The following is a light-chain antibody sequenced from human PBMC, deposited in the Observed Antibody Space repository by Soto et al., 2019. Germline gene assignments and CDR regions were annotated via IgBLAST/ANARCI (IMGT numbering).Light chain of an antibody. CDR2: DAS. V-gene: IGKV3-11*01. Sequence: IVLTQSPATLSLYPVNRVTLSCRANERISHSLAWYQQKPGQAPRILIYDASFRATGIPERFSGSGSGTNFTLSISSLEPEDFAVYYCHLSQQRGSWPPIAFGQVTRMEIK. J-gene: IGKJ5*01. CDR3: HLSQQRGSWPPIA. CDR1: ERISHS.